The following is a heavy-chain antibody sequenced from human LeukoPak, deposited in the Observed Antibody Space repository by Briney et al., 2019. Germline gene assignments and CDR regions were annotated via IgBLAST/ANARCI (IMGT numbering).Heavy chain of an antibody. CDR2: INLNGGST. CDR1: GYTFTSYY. CDR3: ATIAAAGTDFDY. D-gene: IGHD6-13*01. Sequence: ASVKVCCKASGYTFTSYYIHWVRQAPGQGLEWMGIINLNGGSTSYAQKFQGRVTMTRDTSTSTVYMELSSLRSEDTAVYYCATIAAAGTDFDYWGQGTLVTVSS. V-gene: IGHV1-46*01. J-gene: IGHJ4*02.